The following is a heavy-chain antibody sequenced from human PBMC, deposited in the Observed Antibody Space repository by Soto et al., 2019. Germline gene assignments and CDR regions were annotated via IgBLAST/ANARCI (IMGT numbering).Heavy chain of an antibody. D-gene: IGHD3-10*01. J-gene: IGHJ6*03. V-gene: IGHV4-39*01. CDR1: GGSISSSSYY. CDR2: IYYSGST. Sequence: SETLSLTCTVSGGSISSSSYYWGWIRQPPGKGLEWIGSIYYSGSTYYNPSLKSRVTISVDTSKNQFSLKLSSVTAADTAVYYCARSRKYGSGSDWGPLYYYMDVWGKGTTVTVSS. CDR3: ARSRKYGSGSDWGPLYYYMDV.